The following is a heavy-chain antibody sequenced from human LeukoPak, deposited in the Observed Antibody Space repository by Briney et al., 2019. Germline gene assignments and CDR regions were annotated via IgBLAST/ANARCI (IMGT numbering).Heavy chain of an antibody. CDR2: IHRSGST. CDR1: GGSISSNSYY. Sequence: SETLSLTCTVSGGSISSNSYYWGWIRQPPGKGLEWIGNIHRSGSTYHNPSLNSRVTISVDTSKNQFSLKLSSVTAADTAMYYCAKKDSSWQSEGSFGMWGQGTMVTVSS. J-gene: IGHJ3*02. D-gene: IGHD6-13*01. CDR3: AKKDSSWQSEGSFGM. V-gene: IGHV4-39*01.